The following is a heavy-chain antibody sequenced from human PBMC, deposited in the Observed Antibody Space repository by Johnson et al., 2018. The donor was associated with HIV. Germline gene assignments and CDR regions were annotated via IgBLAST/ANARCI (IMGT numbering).Heavy chain of an antibody. CDR1: GFTFSTYW. CDR3: AREGPSERAGFDI. Sequence: VQLMESGGGLVQPGGSLRLSCAASGFTFSTYWMHWVRQTPWKGLVWVSRISSDGSSTTYAVSVRGRFTISRDNAKNTLYLEMKSLRAEDTAVYYCAREGPSERAGFDIWGQGTMVTVSS. CDR2: ISSDGSST. V-gene: IGHV3-74*01. J-gene: IGHJ3*02.